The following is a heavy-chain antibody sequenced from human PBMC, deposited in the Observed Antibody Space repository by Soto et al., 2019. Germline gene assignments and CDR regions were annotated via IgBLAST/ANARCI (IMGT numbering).Heavy chain of an antibody. V-gene: IGHV3-33*01. CDR1: GFTFSSYG. CDR2: IWYDGSNK. D-gene: IGHD3-22*01. Sequence: GGSLRLSCAASGFTFSSYGMHWVRQAPGKGLEWVAVIWYDGSNKYYADSVKGRFTISRDNSKNTLYLQMNSLRAEDTAVYYCASKSRTGYYDSSGSYGMDVWGQGTTVTVSS. CDR3: ASKSRTGYYDSSGSYGMDV. J-gene: IGHJ6*02.